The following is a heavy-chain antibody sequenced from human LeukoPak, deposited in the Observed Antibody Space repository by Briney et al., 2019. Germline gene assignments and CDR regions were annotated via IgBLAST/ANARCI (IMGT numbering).Heavy chain of an antibody. Sequence: QPGGSLRLSCVASGFTFSSYWMHWVRQAPRKGLVWVSRINGDGRNINYADSVRGRFTISRDNAKNTLYLQMNSLRAEDTAVYYCAKTLTEAVAVWYFDYWGQGTLVTVSS. V-gene: IGHV3-74*01. CDR1: GFTFSSYW. D-gene: IGHD6-19*01. J-gene: IGHJ4*02. CDR2: INGDGRNI. CDR3: AKTLTEAVAVWYFDY.